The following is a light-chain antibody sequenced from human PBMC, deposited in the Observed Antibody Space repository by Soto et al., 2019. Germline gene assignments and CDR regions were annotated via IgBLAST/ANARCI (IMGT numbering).Light chain of an antibody. Sequence: QSVLTQPASVSGSPGQSITISCTGTSSDVGGYNYVSWYQQHPAKAPKLMIYDVSNGPSGVSNRFSGSKSGNTASLTISGLQAEDEADYYCSSYTSSSSYVFGTGTKLTVL. V-gene: IGLV2-14*01. CDR2: DVS. CDR3: SSYTSSSSYV. CDR1: SSDVGGYNY. J-gene: IGLJ1*01.